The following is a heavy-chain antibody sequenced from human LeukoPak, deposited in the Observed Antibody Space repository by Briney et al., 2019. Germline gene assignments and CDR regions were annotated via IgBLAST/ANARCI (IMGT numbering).Heavy chain of an antibody. CDR3: AIPQLGSCSSTSCYTRLEAAMDV. CDR1: GGTFSSYA. Sequence: ASVKVSCKASGGTFSSYAISWVRQAPGQGLEWMGGIIPIFGTANYAQKFQGRVTTTADESTSTAYMELSSLRSEDTAVYYCAIPQLGSCSSTSCYTRLEAAMDVWGKGTTVTVSS. V-gene: IGHV1-69*13. CDR2: IIPIFGTA. D-gene: IGHD2-2*02. J-gene: IGHJ6*04.